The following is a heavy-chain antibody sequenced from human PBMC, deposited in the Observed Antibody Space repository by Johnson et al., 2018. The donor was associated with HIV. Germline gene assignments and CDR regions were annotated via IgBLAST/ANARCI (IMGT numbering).Heavy chain of an antibody. Sequence: VQLVESGGGLVQPGGSLRPSCAASGLTFSSYDMHWVRQGTGKGLEWVSAIGIAGDPDYPGSVKGRFTISRENAKNSLYLQMNSLRAGDTDVYYCARGLGARDAFDIWGQGKMVTVSS. CDR3: ARGLGARDAFDI. J-gene: IGHJ3*02. D-gene: IGHD3-16*01. CDR1: GLTFSSYD. V-gene: IGHV3-13*05. CDR2: IGIAGDP.